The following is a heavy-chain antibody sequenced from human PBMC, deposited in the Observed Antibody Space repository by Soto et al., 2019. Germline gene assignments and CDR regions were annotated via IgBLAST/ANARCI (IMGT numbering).Heavy chain of an antibody. J-gene: IGHJ6*02. CDR2: ISSGSSYI. Sequence: GGSLRLSCAASGFTFSSYSMSWVRQAPGKGLEWVSSISSGSSYIYDADSVKGRCTISRDNAKSSLYLQMNSLRVEDTAVYYCARGSSSCFYLMDVWGQGTTVTVSS. CDR1: GFTFSSYS. CDR3: ARGSSSCFYLMDV. D-gene: IGHD2-2*01. V-gene: IGHV3-21*01.